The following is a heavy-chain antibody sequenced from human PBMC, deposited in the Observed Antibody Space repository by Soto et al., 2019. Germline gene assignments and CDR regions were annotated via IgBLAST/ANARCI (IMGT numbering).Heavy chain of an antibody. D-gene: IGHD3-22*01. CDR1: GFTFSSYA. CDR3: ARDIAYYYDTLLRGGGYYFDY. J-gene: IGHJ4*02. V-gene: IGHV3-30-3*01. CDR2: ISYDGSNK. Sequence: QVQLVESGGGVVQPGRSLRLSCAASGFTFSSYAMHWVRQAPGKGLEWVAVISYDGSNKYYADSVKGRFTISRDNSKNTLYLQMNSLRAEDTAVYYCARDIAYYYDTLLRGGGYYFDYWGQGTLVTVSS.